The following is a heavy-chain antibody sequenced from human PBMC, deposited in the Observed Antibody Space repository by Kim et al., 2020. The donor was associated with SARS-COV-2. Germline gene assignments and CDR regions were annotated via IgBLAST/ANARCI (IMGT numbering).Heavy chain of an antibody. D-gene: IGHD6-13*01. J-gene: IGHJ6*02. V-gene: IGHV1-69*13. CDR2: IIPIFGTA. CDR3: ARVLGIAAAIGFYGMDV. CDR1: GGTFSSYA. Sequence: SVKVSCKASGGTFSSYAISWVRQAPGQGLEWMGGIIPIFGTANYAQKFQGRVTITADESTSTAYMELSCLRSEDTAVYYCARVLGIAAAIGFYGMDVWGQGTTVTVSS.